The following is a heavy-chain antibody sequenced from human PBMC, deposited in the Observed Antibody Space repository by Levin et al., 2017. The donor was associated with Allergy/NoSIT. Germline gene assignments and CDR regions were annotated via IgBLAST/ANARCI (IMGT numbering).Heavy chain of an antibody. CDR3: ARDPGPQLVRDNWFDP. CDR2: TYYRSKWYN. Sequence: SQTLSLSCAISGDSVSSNSAAWNWIRQSPSRGLEWLGRTYYRSKWYNDYAVSVKSRITINPDTSKNQFSLQLNSVTPEDTAVYYCARDPGPQLVRDNWFDPWGQGTLVTVSS. CDR1: GDSVSSNSAA. D-gene: IGHD6-13*01. J-gene: IGHJ5*02. V-gene: IGHV6-1*01.